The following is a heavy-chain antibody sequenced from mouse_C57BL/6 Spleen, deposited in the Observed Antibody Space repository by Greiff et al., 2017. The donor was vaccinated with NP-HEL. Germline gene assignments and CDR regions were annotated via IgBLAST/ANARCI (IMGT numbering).Heavy chain of an antibody. J-gene: IGHJ4*01. CDR2: IYPGSGNT. D-gene: IGHD3-2*02. Sequence: QVQLKQSGAELVRPGASVKLSCKASGYTFTDYYINWVKQRPGQGLEWIARIYPGSGNTYYNEKFKGKATLTAEKSSSTAYMQLSSLTSEDSAVYFCALDSSGRYYAMDYWGQGTSVTVSS. CDR3: ALDSSGRYYAMDY. CDR1: GYTFTDYY. V-gene: IGHV1-76*01.